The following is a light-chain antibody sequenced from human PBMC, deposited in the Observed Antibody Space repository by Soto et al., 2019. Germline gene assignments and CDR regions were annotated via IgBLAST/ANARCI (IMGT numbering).Light chain of an antibody. CDR1: QSITTTY. CDR3: QQYHSLVRT. CDR2: GTY. J-gene: IGKJ2*01. V-gene: IGKV3-20*01. Sequence: EIVLTQSPGTLSLSPGERATLSCRASQSITTTYLAWYQQKPGQAPRLLIYGTYSRATSIPDRFSGSGSGTYVTLTISRLEPEDFAMYYCQQYHSLVRTFGQGTKLEIK.